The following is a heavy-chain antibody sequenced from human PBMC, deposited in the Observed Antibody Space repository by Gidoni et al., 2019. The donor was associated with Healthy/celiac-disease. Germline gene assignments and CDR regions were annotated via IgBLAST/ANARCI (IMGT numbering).Heavy chain of an antibody. Sequence: QVQLVQSGAEVKKPGSSVKVSCKASGGTFSSYAISWVRQAPGQGLEWMGGIILIFGTANYEQKFQGRVTITADESTSTAYMELSSLRSEDTAVYYCATWDVDILQKRGFDYWGQGTLVTVSS. CDR1: GGTFSSYA. CDR2: IILIFGTA. CDR3: ATWDVDILQKRGFDY. V-gene: IGHV1-69*01. J-gene: IGHJ4*02. D-gene: IGHD5-12*01.